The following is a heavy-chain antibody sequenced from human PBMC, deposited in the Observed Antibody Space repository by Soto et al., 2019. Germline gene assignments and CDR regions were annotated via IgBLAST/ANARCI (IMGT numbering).Heavy chain of an antibody. V-gene: IGHV3-23*01. D-gene: IGHD2-15*01. Sequence: EVQLLESGGGLLQPGGSLRLSCSATGFTFNNYAMAWVRQAPGEGLEWVSGISGSGATPYYADSVKGRFTISRDNSKNTVFLQLSSLSGEDTAVYFCAKAGYCAGVSCYFYYFDSWGQGTQVTVSA. CDR3: AKAGYCAGVSCYFYYFDS. CDR1: GFTFNNYA. J-gene: IGHJ4*02. CDR2: ISGSGATP.